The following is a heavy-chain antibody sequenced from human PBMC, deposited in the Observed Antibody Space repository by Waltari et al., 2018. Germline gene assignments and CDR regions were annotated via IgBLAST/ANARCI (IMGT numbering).Heavy chain of an antibody. CDR2: IMTDGRGT. CDR3: AIGGVETSWYWRY. V-gene: IGHV3-7*01. D-gene: IGHD6-13*01. J-gene: IGHJ4*02. Sequence: EVQVVESGGGLVQPGGSLRLSCAASGFTFSSSWMTWVRQAPGKGLEWVAKIMTDGRGTYYVDSVKGRFTISRDNTKNSLYLQMSSLRAEDTAVYYCAIGGVETSWYWRYWGQGTLVTVSS. CDR1: GFTFSSSW.